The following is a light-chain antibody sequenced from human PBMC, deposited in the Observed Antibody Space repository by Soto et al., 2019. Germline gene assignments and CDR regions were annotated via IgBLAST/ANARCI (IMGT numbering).Light chain of an antibody. Sequence: EIVLTQSPGSLSLSPGERATLSCRASQSISSNKLAWYQHNPGQAPRLLIYGASSRATGIPDWFSGSGSGTDFTLTISRLEPEDFVLYYCQQYDSSFPAFGQGTKVEI. CDR3: QQYDSSFPA. J-gene: IGKJ1*01. V-gene: IGKV3-20*01. CDR2: GAS. CDR1: QSISSNK.